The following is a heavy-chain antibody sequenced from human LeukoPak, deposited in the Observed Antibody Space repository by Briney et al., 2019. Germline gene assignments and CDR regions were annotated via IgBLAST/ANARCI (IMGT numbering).Heavy chain of an antibody. CDR2: INQDGSGK. D-gene: IGHD1-1*01. CDR1: GFTFTSYW. CDR3: ARHNLFDY. Sequence: GGSLRLSRAASGFTFTSYWMNWVRQAPGKGLEWVAGINQDGSGKYYVDSVKGRFTISRDNAKNSLYLQMNSLRADDTAVYYCARHNLFDYWGQGTLVTVSS. J-gene: IGHJ4*02. V-gene: IGHV3-7*01.